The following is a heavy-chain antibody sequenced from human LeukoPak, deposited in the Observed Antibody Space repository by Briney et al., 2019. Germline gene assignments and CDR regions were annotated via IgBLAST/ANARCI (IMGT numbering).Heavy chain of an antibody. J-gene: IGHJ4*02. V-gene: IGHV4-34*01. Sequence: SETLSLTCAVYGGSFSGYYWGWIRQPPGKGLEWIGEINHSGSTNYNPSLKSRVTISVDTSKNQFSLKLSSVTAADTAVYYCARFGEGGPVDYWGQGTLVTVSS. CDR1: GGSFSGYY. D-gene: IGHD3-10*01. CDR2: INHSGST. CDR3: ARFGEGGPVDY.